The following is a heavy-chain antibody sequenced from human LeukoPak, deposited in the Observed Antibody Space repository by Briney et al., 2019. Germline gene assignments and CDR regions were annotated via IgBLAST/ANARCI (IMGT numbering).Heavy chain of an antibody. J-gene: IGHJ3*02. CDR3: ARGWASSRRKAFDI. D-gene: IGHD3-16*01. Sequence: GGSLRLSFVASGFTSGVYAMSWVRQAPGKGLEWVANVDQDGSEKYYVGSVKGRFTISRDNAKNSLYLQMNSLRVEDTAVYYCARGWASSRRKAFDIWGQGTMVTVSS. CDR2: VDQDGSEK. V-gene: IGHV3-7*03. CDR1: GFTSGVYA.